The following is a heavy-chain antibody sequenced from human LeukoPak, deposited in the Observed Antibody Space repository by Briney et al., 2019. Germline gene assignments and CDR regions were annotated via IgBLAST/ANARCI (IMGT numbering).Heavy chain of an antibody. J-gene: IGHJ3*02. V-gene: IGHV3-13*01. CDR3: AREMSGSNDAFDI. CDR2: IYEAGNT. CDR1: GLTLSTYD. Sequence: PGGSLRLSCAASGLTLSTYDMHWVGQVTGEARAWVSMIYEAGNTYYTGSVKGRFTISRENAKNSLYLQMHGLTAGDTAVYYCAREMSGSNDAFDIWGPGTMVTVSS. D-gene: IGHD3-10*01.